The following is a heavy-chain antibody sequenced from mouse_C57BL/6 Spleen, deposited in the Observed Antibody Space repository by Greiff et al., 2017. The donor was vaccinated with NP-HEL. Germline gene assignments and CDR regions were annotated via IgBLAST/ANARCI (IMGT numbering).Heavy chain of an antibody. V-gene: IGHV6-3*01. Sequence: EVKVEESGGGLVQPGGSMKLSCVASGFTFSNYWMNWVRQSPEKGLEWVAQIRLKSDNYATQYAESVKGRFTISRDDSKSSVYLQMNNLRAEDTGIYYCTGGTGTFGAMDYWGQGTSVTVSS. D-gene: IGHD4-1*01. J-gene: IGHJ4*01. CDR1: GFTFSNYW. CDR2: IRLKSDNYAT. CDR3: TGGTGTFGAMDY.